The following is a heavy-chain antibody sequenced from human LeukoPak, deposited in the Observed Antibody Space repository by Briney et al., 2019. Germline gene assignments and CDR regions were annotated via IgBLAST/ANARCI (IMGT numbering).Heavy chain of an antibody. D-gene: IGHD3-22*01. CDR3: ASTYYYDSSGYSPEY. CDR2: ISSSSSFI. Sequence: GGSLRLSCAAFGFTFSSYSMNWVRQAPGKGLEWVSSISSSSSFIYYADSLKGRFTISRDNAKNSLYLQMNSLRAEDTAVYYCASTYYYDSSGYSPEYWGQGTLVTVSS. J-gene: IGHJ4*02. V-gene: IGHV3-21*01. CDR1: GFTFSSYS.